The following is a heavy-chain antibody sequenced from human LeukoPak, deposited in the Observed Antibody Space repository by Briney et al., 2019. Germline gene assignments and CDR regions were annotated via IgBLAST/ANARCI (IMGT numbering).Heavy chain of an antibody. D-gene: IGHD3-16*01. Sequence: SETLSLTCTVSGGSVTSGIYHWGWIRQSPGKGPEWIGSVYFDGGTHYNPSLQSRVTVSIDTSKNQFSLRLSSVTAADTALYYCARDHYYDGRGRFDPWGQGTLVTVSS. V-gene: IGHV4-39*07. CDR1: GGSVTSGIYH. CDR2: VYFDGGT. CDR3: ARDHYYDGRGRFDP. J-gene: IGHJ5*02.